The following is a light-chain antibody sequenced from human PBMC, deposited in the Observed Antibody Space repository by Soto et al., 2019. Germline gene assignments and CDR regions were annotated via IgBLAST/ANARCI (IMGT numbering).Light chain of an antibody. CDR3: QHYNDWPPAFT. Sequence: EILMTQSPATLSVSPGERATLSCRASQSLSRNLAWYQQKPGQAPRLLIYGASTRASGIPARFSGVGSGTEFTLTISSLQSDDFALYYCQHYNDWPPAFTFGPGTKVDF. CDR2: GAS. J-gene: IGKJ3*01. CDR1: QSLSRN. V-gene: IGKV3-15*01.